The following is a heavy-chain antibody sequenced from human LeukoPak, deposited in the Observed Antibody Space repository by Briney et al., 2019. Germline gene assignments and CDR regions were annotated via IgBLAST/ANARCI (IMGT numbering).Heavy chain of an antibody. CDR2: VSAYNGNT. CDR3: ARSGSGSYYYYMDV. Sequence: GASVKVSCKASGYTFTSYGISWVRQAPGQGHEWMGWVSAYNGNTNYTQKLQGRVTMTTDTSTSTAYMELKSLRSDDTAVYYCARSGSGSYYYYMDVWGKGTTVTVSS. V-gene: IGHV1-18*01. D-gene: IGHD1-26*01. CDR1: GYTFTSYG. J-gene: IGHJ6*03.